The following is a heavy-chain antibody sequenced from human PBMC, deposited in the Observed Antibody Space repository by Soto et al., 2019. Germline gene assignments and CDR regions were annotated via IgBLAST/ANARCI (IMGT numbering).Heavy chain of an antibody. CDR2: ISGSGGST. J-gene: IGHJ4*02. CDR3: AKSGRYGDYVSNSYYFGY. V-gene: IGHV3-23*01. Sequence: PGGSLRLSCAASGFTFSSYAMSWVRQDTGKGLEWVSAISGSGGSTYYADSVEGRFTISRDNSKNTLYLRMNSLRAEDTAVYYCAKSGRYGDYVSNSYYFGYWGQGTLVTVSS. D-gene: IGHD4-17*01. CDR1: GFTFSSYA.